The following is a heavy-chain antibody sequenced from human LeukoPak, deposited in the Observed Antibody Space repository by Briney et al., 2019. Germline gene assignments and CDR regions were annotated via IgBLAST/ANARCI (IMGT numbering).Heavy chain of an antibody. Sequence: PGGSLRLSCAASGFTFSGYEMNWVRQAPGKGLEWVSYISSSGSKIYYADSVKGRFTISRDNAKNSLDLQMNSLRAEDTAVYYCARVFGGAVADYWGRGTLVTVSS. CDR1: GFTFSGYE. CDR2: ISSSGSKI. V-gene: IGHV3-48*03. CDR3: ARVFGGAVADY. J-gene: IGHJ4*02. D-gene: IGHD6-19*01.